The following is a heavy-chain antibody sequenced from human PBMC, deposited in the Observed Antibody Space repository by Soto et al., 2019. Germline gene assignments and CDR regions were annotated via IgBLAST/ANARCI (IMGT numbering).Heavy chain of an antibody. Sequence: HVQLVESAGGVVQPGRSLRLSCAASGFSLSNYFMHWVRQAPGKGLEWVAIISYDGSNKHYADSVKGRFTISRDNSKNTLYVQMNSLRAEDTAVYRCARGDNYYGMDVWGQGTTVTVSS. CDR1: GFSLSNYF. J-gene: IGHJ6*02. CDR2: ISYDGSNK. D-gene: IGHD2-15*01. V-gene: IGHV3-30-3*01. CDR3: ARGDNYYGMDV.